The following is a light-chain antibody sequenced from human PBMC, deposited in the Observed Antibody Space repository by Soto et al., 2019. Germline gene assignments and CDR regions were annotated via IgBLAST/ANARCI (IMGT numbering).Light chain of an antibody. J-gene: IGLJ2*01. V-gene: IGLV2-14*01. Sequence: QSVLTQPASVSGSPGQSITISCTGTSSDVGGYNYVSWYQQHPGKAPKLMIYDVSIRPSGVSTRFSGSKSGNTASLTISGLQAEDEADYYCSSYTSMRARVVFGGGTQLTVL. CDR3: SSYTSMRARVV. CDR2: DVS. CDR1: SSDVGGYNY.